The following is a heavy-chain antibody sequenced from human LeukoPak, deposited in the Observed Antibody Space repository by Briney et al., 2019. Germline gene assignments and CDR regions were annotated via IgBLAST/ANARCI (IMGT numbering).Heavy chain of an antibody. J-gene: IGHJ3*02. CDR2: IYYSGST. CDR1: GGSISSGGYY. V-gene: IGHV4-31*03. Sequence: PSQTLSLTCTVSGGSISSGGYYWSWIRQHPGKGLEWIGYIYYSGSTYYNPFLKSRVTISVDTSKNQFSLKLSSVTAADTAVYYCARVTPKGGLWFGELLGAFDIWGQGTMVTVSS. D-gene: IGHD3-10*01. CDR3: ARVTPKGGLWFGELLGAFDI.